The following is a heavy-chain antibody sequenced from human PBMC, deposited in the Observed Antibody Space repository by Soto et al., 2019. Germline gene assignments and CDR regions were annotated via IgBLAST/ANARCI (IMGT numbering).Heavy chain of an antibody. CDR2: IYYSGST. CDR1: GGSISSGGYY. D-gene: IGHD6-25*01. J-gene: IGHJ4*02. CDR3: ARGAARRHIDY. Sequence: QVQLQESGPGLVKPSQTLSLTCTVSGGSISSGGYYWSWIRQHPGKGLEWIGYIYYSGSTYYNPSLKSRVTISVDTCKTQFSLKLSSVTAADTAVYYCARGAARRHIDYWGQGTLVTVSS. V-gene: IGHV4-31*03.